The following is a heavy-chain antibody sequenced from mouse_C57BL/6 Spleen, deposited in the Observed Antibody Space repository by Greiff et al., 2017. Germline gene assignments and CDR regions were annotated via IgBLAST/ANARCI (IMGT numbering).Heavy chain of an antibody. CDR3: ARQNYDGYYPVAY. CDR2: ISSGGSYT. D-gene: IGHD2-3*01. V-gene: IGHV5-6*01. Sequence: EVQLVESGGDLVKPGGSLKLSCAASGFTFSSYGMSWVRQTPDKRLEWVATISSGGSYTYYPDSVKGRFTISRDNAKNTLYLQMSSVKSEDTAMYYCARQNYDGYYPVAYWGQRTLVTVSA. J-gene: IGHJ3*01. CDR1: GFTFSSYG.